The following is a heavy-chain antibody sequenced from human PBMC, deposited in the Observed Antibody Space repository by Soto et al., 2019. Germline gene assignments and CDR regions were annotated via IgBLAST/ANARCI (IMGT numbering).Heavy chain of an antibody. CDR2: ISGSGAST. CDR1: GFTFSTYA. J-gene: IGHJ4*02. V-gene: IGHV3-23*01. D-gene: IGHD6-19*01. CDR3: AKERSSGWSFDY. Sequence: GGSLRLSCAASGFTFSTYAMNWVRPAPGKGLEWVSGISGSGASTYYADSVKARFTVSRDNSKNTLSLQMNSLRAEDTAVFYCAKERSSGWSFDYWGQGTLVTVSS.